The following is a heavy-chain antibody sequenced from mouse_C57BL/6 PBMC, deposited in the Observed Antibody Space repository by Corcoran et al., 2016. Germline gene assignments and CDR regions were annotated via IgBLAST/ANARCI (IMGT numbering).Heavy chain of an antibody. V-gene: IGHV1-19*01. Sequence: EVQLQQSGPVLVKPGASVKMSCKASGYTFTDYYMNWVKQSHGKSLEWIGVINPYNGGTSYNQKFKGKATLTVDKSSSTAYMELNSLTSEDSAVYYCARNYGSINWYFDVWGTGTTVTVSS. J-gene: IGHJ1*03. CDR2: INPYNGGT. CDR1: GYTFTDYY. CDR3: ARNYGSINWYFDV. D-gene: IGHD1-1*01.